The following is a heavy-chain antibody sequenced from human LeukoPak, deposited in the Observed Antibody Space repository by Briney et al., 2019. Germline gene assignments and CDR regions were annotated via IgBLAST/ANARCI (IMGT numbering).Heavy chain of an antibody. CDR1: GFTFDDYA. Sequence: PGGSLRLSCAASGFTFDDYAMHWVRQAPGKGLEWVSGISWNSGSIGYADSVKGRFTISRDNAKNSLYLQMNSLRAEDTAVYYCARENSMVATGPLFDYWGQGTLVTVSS. D-gene: IGHD5-12*01. CDR3: ARENSMVATGPLFDY. J-gene: IGHJ4*02. V-gene: IGHV3-9*01. CDR2: ISWNSGSI.